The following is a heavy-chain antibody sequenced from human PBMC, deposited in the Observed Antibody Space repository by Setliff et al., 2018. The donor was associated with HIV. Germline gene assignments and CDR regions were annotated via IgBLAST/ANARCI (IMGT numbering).Heavy chain of an antibody. Sequence: SETLSLTCTVSGGSISIYYWSWIRQLPGEGLEWIGRIYSNGRTTHNPSPKSRVTISRDTSENQFSLRLSSVTAADTAVYYCARGSYTVRIDYWGQGTRVTVSS. CDR2: IYSNGRT. CDR1: GGSISIYY. CDR3: ARGSYTVRIDY. D-gene: IGHD3-10*01. V-gene: IGHV4-4*07. J-gene: IGHJ4*02.